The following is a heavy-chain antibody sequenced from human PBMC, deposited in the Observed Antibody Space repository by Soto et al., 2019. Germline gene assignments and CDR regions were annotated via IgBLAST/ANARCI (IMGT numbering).Heavy chain of an antibody. Sequence: PGGSLRLSCAASGFTVSSNYMSWVRQAPGKGLEWVSVIYSGGSTYYADSVKGRFTISRDNSKNTLYLQMNSLRAEDTAVYYCARERRGPEEMATKIYYYYYYGMDVWGQGTTVTVSS. CDR1: GFTVSSNY. V-gene: IGHV3-53*01. J-gene: IGHJ6*02. D-gene: IGHD5-12*01. CDR2: IYSGGST. CDR3: ARERRGPEEMATKIYYYYYYGMDV.